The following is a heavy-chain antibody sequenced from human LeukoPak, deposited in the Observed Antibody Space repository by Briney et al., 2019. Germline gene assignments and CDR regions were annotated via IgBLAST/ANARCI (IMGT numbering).Heavy chain of an antibody. CDR1: GFIFSDYY. V-gene: IGHV3-11*01. J-gene: IGHJ4*02. CDR2: ISSSGSTK. Sequence: GGSLRLSCAASGFIFSDYYMSWIRQAPGKGLEWVSYISSSGSTKYYADFVKGRFTISRDNAKNSYLQMNSLRAEDTAVYYCARDGHAYGRGSPHYWGQGTLVTVSS. D-gene: IGHD3-10*01. CDR3: ARDGHAYGRGSPHY.